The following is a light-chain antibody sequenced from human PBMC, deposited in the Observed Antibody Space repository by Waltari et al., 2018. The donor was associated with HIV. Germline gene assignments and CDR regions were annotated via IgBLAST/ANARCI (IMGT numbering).Light chain of an antibody. V-gene: IGKV2-30*01. Sequence: TQSPLSISVTLGQPAAISCKSTQSLAFRDGTSYLFWYHQRPGHPPRRLLYQVSRRDSGVPGRITGSGSDTDFTLRISRVAAEDAGFYFCMQATSWPHTFGQRTELQI. J-gene: IGKJ2*01. CDR2: QVS. CDR3: MQATSWPHT. CDR1: QSLAFRDGTSY.